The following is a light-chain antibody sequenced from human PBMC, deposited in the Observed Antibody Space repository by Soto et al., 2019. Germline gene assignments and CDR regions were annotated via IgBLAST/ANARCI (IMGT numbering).Light chain of an antibody. J-gene: IGLJ1*01. V-gene: IGLV2-14*01. CDR1: SSDVGGYNY. Sequence: QSALTQPASVSGSPGQSITISCTGTSSDVGGYNYVSWYQQHPGKAPKLMIYDVSNRPSGVSNRFSGSKSGNTASLTISGLQAEDEADYYCSSYTSSITPCVFGTGTKVTVL. CDR3: SSYTSSITPCV. CDR2: DVS.